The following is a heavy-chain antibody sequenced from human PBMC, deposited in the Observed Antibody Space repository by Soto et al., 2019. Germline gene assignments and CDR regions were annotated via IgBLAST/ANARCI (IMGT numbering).Heavy chain of an antibody. Sequence: EVQLVESGGVVVQPGGSLRLSCAASGFTFDDYTMHWVRQAPGKGLEWVSLISWDGGSTYYADSVKGRFTISRDNSENSLYLQMNSLRTEDTALYYCAKDMVRGVIITQLDYWGQGTLVTVSS. D-gene: IGHD3-10*01. CDR2: ISWDGGST. CDR3: AKDMVRGVIITQLDY. V-gene: IGHV3-43*01. CDR1: GFTFDDYT. J-gene: IGHJ4*02.